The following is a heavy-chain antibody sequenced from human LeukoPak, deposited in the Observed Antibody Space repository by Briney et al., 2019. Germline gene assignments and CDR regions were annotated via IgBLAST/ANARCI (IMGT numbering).Heavy chain of an antibody. V-gene: IGHV3-21*01. J-gene: IGHJ6*02. CDR2: ISSSSSYI. CDR1: GFTFSSYS. D-gene: IGHD2-15*01. CDR3: ARDLDCSCGSCYSSEYYYGMDV. Sequence: GGSLRLSCAASGFTFSSYSMNWVRQAPGKGLEWVSSISSSSSYIYYADSVKGRFTISRDNAKNSLYLQMNSLRAEDTAVYYCARDLDCSCGSCYSSEYYYGMDVWGQGTTVTVSS.